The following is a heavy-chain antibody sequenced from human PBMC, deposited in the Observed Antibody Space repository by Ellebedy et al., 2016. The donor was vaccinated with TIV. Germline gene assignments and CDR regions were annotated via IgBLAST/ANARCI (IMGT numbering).Heavy chain of an antibody. CDR2: IYYSGST. J-gene: IGHJ4*02. CDR1: GGSISGYY. D-gene: IGHD2-15*01. Sequence: MPGGSLRLSCTVSGGSISGYYWGWIRQPPGKGLEWIGNIYYSGSTNYNPSLKSRVTISLDTSKNQYSLKLTSVTAADSAVYYCGSQGYWGQGTLVTVSS. V-gene: IGHV4-59*01. CDR3: GSQGY.